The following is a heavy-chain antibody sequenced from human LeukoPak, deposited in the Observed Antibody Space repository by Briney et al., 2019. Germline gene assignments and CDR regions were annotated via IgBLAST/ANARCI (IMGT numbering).Heavy chain of an antibody. Sequence: GGSLRLSCAASGFTFSSYAMHWVRQAPGKGLEWVAVISYGGSNKYYADSVKGRFTISRDNSKNTLYLQMNSLRAEDTAVYYCARQQLVRLYFDYWGQGTLVTVSS. D-gene: IGHD6-6*01. V-gene: IGHV3-30-3*01. CDR3: ARQQLVRLYFDY. CDR1: GFTFSSYA. CDR2: ISYGGSNK. J-gene: IGHJ4*02.